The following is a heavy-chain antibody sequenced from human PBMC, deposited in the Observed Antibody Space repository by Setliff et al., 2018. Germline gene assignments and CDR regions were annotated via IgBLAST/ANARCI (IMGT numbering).Heavy chain of an antibody. CDR1: GGSISSGTYY. CDR2: IYTSGST. V-gene: IGHV4-61*02. D-gene: IGHD3-10*01. CDR3: AASRAYTGAVEEWFLPKTFDF. Sequence: PSETLSLTCTVSGGSISSGTYYWSWIRQPAGKGLEWIGRIYTSGSTNYNPSLKSRVTMSIDTSKNQFSLKLSSVTAADAALYYCAASRAYTGAVEEWFLPKTFDFWGQGSPVTVSS. J-gene: IGHJ4*02.